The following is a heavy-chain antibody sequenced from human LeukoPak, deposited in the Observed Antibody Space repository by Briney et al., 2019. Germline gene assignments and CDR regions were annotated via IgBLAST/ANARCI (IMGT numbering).Heavy chain of an antibody. Sequence: GGSLRLSCAASGFRFTDYSMSWVRQAPGKGLEWVAGLGRSGEYKYYADSVKGRSTISRDNSKDTVSLQMNSLRVEDSAIYFCVKDRPCETCMPMDAWGQGTTVTVSS. CDR2: LGRSGEYK. D-gene: IGHD2-2*01. V-gene: IGHV3-23*01. CDR1: GFRFTDYS. J-gene: IGHJ6*02. CDR3: VKDRPCETCMPMDA.